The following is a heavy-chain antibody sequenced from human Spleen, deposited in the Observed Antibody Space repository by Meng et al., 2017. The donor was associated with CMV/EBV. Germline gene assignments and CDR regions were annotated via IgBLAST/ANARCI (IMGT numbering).Heavy chain of an antibody. CDR2: MNPNSGNT. Sequence: ASVKVSCKASGYSFPNHDINWVRQAAGQGLEWMGWMNPNSGNTGYAQKFQGRVTMTRSTSINTAYMELYSLTSEDTAVYYCAKDGTYYGMDVWGQGTTVTVSS. J-gene: IGHJ6*02. V-gene: IGHV1-8*01. CDR1: GYSFPNHD. D-gene: IGHD1-26*01. CDR3: AKDGTYYGMDV.